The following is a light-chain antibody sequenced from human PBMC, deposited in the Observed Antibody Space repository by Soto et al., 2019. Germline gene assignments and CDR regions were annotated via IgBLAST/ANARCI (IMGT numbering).Light chain of an antibody. CDR1: QSITGY. J-gene: IGKJ1*01. CDR3: QHYNSYSEA. Sequence: VHMTQSASSLSAYVGYRVTITCRASQSITGYLNWYQQKQGKVHKLLIYAASTLQSGVPSRFSGSGYGTEFNLTISSLPTDDFATYYCQHYNSYSEAFGQGTKVDIK. V-gene: IGKV1-5*01. CDR2: AAS.